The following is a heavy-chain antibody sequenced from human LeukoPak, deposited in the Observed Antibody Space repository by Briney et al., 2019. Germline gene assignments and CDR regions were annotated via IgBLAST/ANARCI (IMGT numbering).Heavy chain of an antibody. Sequence: SCKASGGTFSSYAMHWVRQAPGKGLEWVAVISYDGSNKYYADSVKGRFTISRDNSKNTLYLQMNSLRAEDTAVYYCARTLVVVMYYGMDVWGQGTTVTVSS. CDR3: ARTLVVVMYYGMDV. V-gene: IGHV3-30-3*01. CDR2: ISYDGSNK. J-gene: IGHJ6*02. CDR1: GGTFSSYA. D-gene: IGHD3-22*01.